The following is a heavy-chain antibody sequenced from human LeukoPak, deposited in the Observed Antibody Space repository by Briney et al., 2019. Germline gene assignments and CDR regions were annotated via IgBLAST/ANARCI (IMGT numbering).Heavy chain of an antibody. Sequence: GGSLRLSCAASGFTFSSYAMSWFRQAPGKGLEWVSAISGSGGSTYYADSVKGRFTISRDNSKNTLYLQMNSLRAEDTAVHYCAKVSGVSARPWSAFDIWGQGTMVTVSS. V-gene: IGHV3-23*01. J-gene: IGHJ3*02. D-gene: IGHD6-6*01. CDR3: AKVSGVSARPWSAFDI. CDR2: ISGSGGST. CDR1: GFTFSSYA.